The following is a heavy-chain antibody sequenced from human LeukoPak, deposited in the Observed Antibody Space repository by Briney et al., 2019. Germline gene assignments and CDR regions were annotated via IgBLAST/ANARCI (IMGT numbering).Heavy chain of an antibody. V-gene: IGHV1-2*02. D-gene: IGHD3-9*01. CDR2: INPNSGGT. CDR1: GYSFTAYY. CDR3: ARSPHILTGENFDY. Sequence: ASVKVSYKASGYSFTAYYMHWVRQAPGQGLEWMGWINPNSGGTNYAQKFQGRVTMTRDTSITTAYMEMSRVRSDDTALYYCARSPHILTGENFDYWGQGTLVTVSS. J-gene: IGHJ4*02.